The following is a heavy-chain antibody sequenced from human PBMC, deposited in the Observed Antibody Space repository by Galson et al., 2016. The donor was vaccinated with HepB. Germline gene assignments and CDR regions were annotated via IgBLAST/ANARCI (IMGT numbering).Heavy chain of an antibody. J-gene: IGHJ4*02. Sequence: SVKVSCKASGGTSSSYSFSWVRQAPGQGLEWMGRIVPPITLTNYAQKFQGRVTMTRDTSISTVYVELSRLTSDDTAVYYCERVGSGYPYWGQGTLVTVSS. D-gene: IGHD3-3*01. CDR3: ERVGSGYPY. V-gene: IGHV1-2*02. CDR1: GGTSSSYS. CDR2: IVPPITLT.